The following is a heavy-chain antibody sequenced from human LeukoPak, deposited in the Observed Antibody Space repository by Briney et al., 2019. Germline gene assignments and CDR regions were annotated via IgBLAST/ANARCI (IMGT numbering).Heavy chain of an antibody. CDR2: IGTAGDT. CDR3: ARVAKERVGGVYYFDY. CDR1: GFTFDDYA. D-gene: IGHD1-1*01. V-gene: IGHV3-13*01. J-gene: IGHJ4*02. Sequence: GRSLRLSCAASGFTFDDYAMHWVRQAPGKGLEWVSAIGTAGDTYYTGSVKGRFTISRENAKNSLYLQMNSLRAGDTAVYYCARVAKERVGGVYYFDYWGQGTLVTVSS.